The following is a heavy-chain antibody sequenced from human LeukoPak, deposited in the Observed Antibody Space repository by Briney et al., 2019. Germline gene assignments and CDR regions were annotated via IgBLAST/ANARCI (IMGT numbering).Heavy chain of an antibody. V-gene: IGHV1-69*13. CDR3: AGSSGPPLDY. CDR1: GYTFTSYG. J-gene: IGHJ4*02. D-gene: IGHD6-19*01. CDR2: IIPIFGTA. Sequence: SVKVSCKASGYTFTSYGISWVRQAPGQGLEWMGGIIPIFGTANYAQKFQGRVTITADESTSTAYMELSSLRSEDTAVYYCAGSSGPPLDYWGQGTLVTVSS.